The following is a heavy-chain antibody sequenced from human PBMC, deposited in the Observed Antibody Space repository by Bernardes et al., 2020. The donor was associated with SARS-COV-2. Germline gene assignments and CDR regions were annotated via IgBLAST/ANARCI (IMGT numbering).Heavy chain of an antibody. V-gene: IGHV4-39*07. J-gene: IGHJ4*02. D-gene: IGHD5-18*01. CDR1: GGSISSSSYY. CDR2: IYYSGST. Sequence: SETLSLTCTVSGGSISSSSYYWGWIRQPPGKGLEWIGSIYYSGSTYYNPSLKSRVTISVDTSKNQFSLKLSSVTAADTAVYYCANVPDTVPNYFDYWGQGTLVTVSS. CDR3: ANVPDTVPNYFDY.